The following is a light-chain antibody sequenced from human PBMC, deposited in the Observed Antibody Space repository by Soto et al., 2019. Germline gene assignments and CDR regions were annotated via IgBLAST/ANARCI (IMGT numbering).Light chain of an antibody. V-gene: IGKV3-20*01. Sequence: EIVLTQSPGTLSLSPGERATLSCRASQSVSDMYLAWYQQKPGQAPRLLIYASNSATGIPDRFSGSGSGTDFTLTISRLEPEDFAVYYGQHYGTSALFGPGTKVEIK. CDR3: QHYGTSAL. CDR1: QSVSDMY. J-gene: IGKJ3*01. CDR2: AS.